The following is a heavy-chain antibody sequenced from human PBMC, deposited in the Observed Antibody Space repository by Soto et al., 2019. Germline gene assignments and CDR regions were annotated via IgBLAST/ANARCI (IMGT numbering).Heavy chain of an antibody. CDR1: GYFISNGYH. CDR2: VYHSGTT. Sequence: PSETLSLTCAVYGYFISNGYHWGWTRQSPGKGLEWIGSVYHSGTTYYNPSLRRRVTVSVDTSKNQFSLRLNSVTTADTAVYYCAKGNYRGNIYAYDYWGQGTLVTVSS. D-gene: IGHD5-18*01. J-gene: IGHJ4*02. CDR3: AKGNYRGNIYAYDY. V-gene: IGHV4-38-2*01.